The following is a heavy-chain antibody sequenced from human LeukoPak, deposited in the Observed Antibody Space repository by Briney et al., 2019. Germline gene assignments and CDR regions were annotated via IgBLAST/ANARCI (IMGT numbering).Heavy chain of an antibody. CDR1: GFTFSNYA. J-gene: IGHJ4*02. CDR2: ISTNGGST. Sequence: PGGSLRLSCAASGFTFSNYAMHWVRQAPGKGLEYASGISTNGGSTNYANSVKGRFTISRDNSKNTLYLQMGSLRAEYMAVYYCARDHGSGSYSDYWGQGTLVTVSS. CDR3: ARDHGSGSYSDY. V-gene: IGHV3-64*01. D-gene: IGHD1-26*01.